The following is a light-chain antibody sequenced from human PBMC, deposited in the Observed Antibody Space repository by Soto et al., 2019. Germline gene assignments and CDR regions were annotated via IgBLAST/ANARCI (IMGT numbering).Light chain of an antibody. Sequence: QSALTQPPSASGSPGQSVTISCTGTSSDVGDYNDVSWYQPHPGKAPKLMIYEVSKRPSGVPDRFSGSKSGNTASLTVSGLQAEDEADYYCSSYAGSNNWVFGGGTKLTVL. CDR2: EVS. J-gene: IGLJ3*02. V-gene: IGLV2-8*01. CDR1: SSDVGDYND. CDR3: SSYAGSNNWV.